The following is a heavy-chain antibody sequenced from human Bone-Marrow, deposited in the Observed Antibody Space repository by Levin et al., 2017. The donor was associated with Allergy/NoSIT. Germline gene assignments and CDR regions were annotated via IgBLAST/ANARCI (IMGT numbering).Heavy chain of an antibody. Sequence: GESLKISCKASGYTCSSYGITWVRQAPGQGLEWMGWINPKNGNTNYAPKFQGRVALSRDTATSTATRELRRLTSDETAVYFCARGEDLFEVIWETYRGHLYYWGQGTLVTVSS. CDR2: INPKNGNT. CDR1: GYTCSSYG. J-gene: IGHJ4*02. V-gene: IGHV1-18*01. CDR3: ARGEDLFEVIWETYRGHLYY. D-gene: IGHD3/OR15-3a*01.